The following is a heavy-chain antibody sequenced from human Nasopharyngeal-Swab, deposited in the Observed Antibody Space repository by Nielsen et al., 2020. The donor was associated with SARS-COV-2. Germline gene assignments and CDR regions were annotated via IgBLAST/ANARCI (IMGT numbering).Heavy chain of an antibody. Sequence: GESLKISCAASGFTFSSHWMSWVRQAPGKGLEWVANIKQDGSEKYYVDSVKGRFTISRDNAKNSLYLQMNSLRAEDTAVYYCARAGGIVGATFDYWGQGTLVTVSS. CDR2: IKQDGSEK. D-gene: IGHD1-26*01. CDR1: GFTFSSHW. J-gene: IGHJ4*02. CDR3: ARAGGIVGATFDY. V-gene: IGHV3-7*01.